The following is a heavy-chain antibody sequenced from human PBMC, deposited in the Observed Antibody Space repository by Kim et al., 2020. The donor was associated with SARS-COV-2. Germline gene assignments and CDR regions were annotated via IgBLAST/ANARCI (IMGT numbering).Heavy chain of an antibody. CDR3: ARHSMVQGVIDY. CDR1: GGSISSSSYY. D-gene: IGHD3-10*01. J-gene: IGHJ4*02. V-gene: IGHV4-39*01. CDR2: IYYSGST. Sequence: SETLSLTCTVSGGSISSSSYYWGWIRQPPGKGLEWIGSIYYSGSTYYNPSLKSRVTISVDTSKNQFSLKLSSVTAADTAVYYCARHSMVQGVIDYWGQGTLVTVSS.